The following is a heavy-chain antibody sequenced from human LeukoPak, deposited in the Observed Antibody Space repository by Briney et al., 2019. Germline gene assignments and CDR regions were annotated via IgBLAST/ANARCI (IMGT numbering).Heavy chain of an antibody. V-gene: IGHV4-4*07. Sequence: SETLSLTCTVSGGSISSYYWSWIRQPAGKGLEWIGRIYTSGSTNYNPSLKSRVTMSVDTSKNQFSLKLSSVTAADTAVYYCARDAATSSSTSNWFDPWGQGTLVTVSS. CDR1: GGSISSYY. J-gene: IGHJ5*02. CDR2: IYTSGST. CDR3: ARDAATSSSTSNWFDP. D-gene: IGHD5/OR15-5a*01.